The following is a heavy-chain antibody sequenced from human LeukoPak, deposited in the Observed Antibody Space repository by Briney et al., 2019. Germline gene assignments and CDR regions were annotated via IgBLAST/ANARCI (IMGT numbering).Heavy chain of an antibody. V-gene: IGHV4-59*01. CDR1: GASLSTYY. Sequence: SETLSLTCTVSGASLSTYYWSWIRQTPGKGLEWMGYIYYTGSTNYNPSLKSRVTMSVDTSKSQFSLKLNSVTAADTAVYYCARASGGYYNNWFDPWGQGTLVTVSS. J-gene: IGHJ5*02. D-gene: IGHD3-22*01. CDR3: ARASGGYYNNWFDP. CDR2: IYYTGST.